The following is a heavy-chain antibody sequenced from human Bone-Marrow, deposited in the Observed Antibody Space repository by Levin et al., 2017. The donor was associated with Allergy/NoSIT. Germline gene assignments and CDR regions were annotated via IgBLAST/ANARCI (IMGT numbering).Heavy chain of an antibody. J-gene: IGHJ5*02. CDR3: ARDIAETGSWWFDP. D-gene: IGHD6-13*01. Sequence: SCPVSGGSINSGAAYWSWIRQPAGNGLEWIGRVYVSGGTIYNPSFQSRVTMSVDTSRNQFSLKLSSVTSADTAIYYCARDIAETGSWWFDPWGQGILVTVSS. CDR1: GGSINSGAAY. V-gene: IGHV4-61*02. CDR2: VYVSGGT.